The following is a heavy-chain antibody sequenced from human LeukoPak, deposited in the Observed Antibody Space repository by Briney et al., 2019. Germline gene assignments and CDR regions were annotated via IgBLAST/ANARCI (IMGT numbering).Heavy chain of an antibody. CDR2: INHSGST. V-gene: IGHV4-34*01. J-gene: IGHJ6*03. Sequence: SETLSLTCAVYGGSFSGYYWSWIRQLPGKGLEWIGEINHSGSTNYNPSLKSRVTISVDTSKNQFSLKLSSVTAADTAVYYCARRKRYCSGGSCYYYMDVWGKGTTVTVSS. CDR1: GGSFSGYY. D-gene: IGHD2-15*01. CDR3: ARRKRYCSGGSCYYYMDV.